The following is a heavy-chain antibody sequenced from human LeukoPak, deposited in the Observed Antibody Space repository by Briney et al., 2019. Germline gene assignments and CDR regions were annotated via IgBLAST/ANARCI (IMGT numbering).Heavy chain of an antibody. Sequence: PGRSLRLSCAASGFTFSSYGMHWVRQAPGKGLEWVAVIWYDGSNKYYADSVKGRFTISRDNSKNTLYLQMNSLRAEDTAVYYCARGRRGYSYSPLDYWGQGTLVTVSS. J-gene: IGHJ4*02. D-gene: IGHD5-18*01. V-gene: IGHV3-33*01. CDR1: GFTFSSYG. CDR2: IWYDGSNK. CDR3: ARGRRGYSYSPLDY.